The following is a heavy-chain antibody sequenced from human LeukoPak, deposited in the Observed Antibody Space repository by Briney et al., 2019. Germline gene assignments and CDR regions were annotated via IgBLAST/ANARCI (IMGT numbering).Heavy chain of an antibody. Sequence: NPSETLSLTCTVSGGSISSYYWSWIRQPPGKGLEWIGYIYYSGSTNYNPSLKSRVTISVDTSKNQFSLKLSSVTAADTAVYYCARYGHDSSGYYPIDYWGQGTLVTVSS. J-gene: IGHJ4*02. CDR1: GGSISSYY. CDR3: ARYGHDSSGYYPIDY. D-gene: IGHD3-22*01. CDR2: IYYSGST. V-gene: IGHV4-59*08.